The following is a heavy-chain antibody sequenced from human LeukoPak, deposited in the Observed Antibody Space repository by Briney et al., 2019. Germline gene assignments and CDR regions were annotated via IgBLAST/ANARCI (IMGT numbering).Heavy chain of an antibody. CDR3: ARGASPAY. CDR2: INHSGST. CDR1: GGSLSGYY. J-gene: IGHJ4*02. Sequence: PSETLSLTCAVYGGSLSGYYWSWIRQPPGKGLEWIGEINHSGSTSYNPSLKSRVTISVDTSKNQFSLKLSSVTAADTAVYYCARGASPAYWGQGTLVTVSS. V-gene: IGHV4-34*01.